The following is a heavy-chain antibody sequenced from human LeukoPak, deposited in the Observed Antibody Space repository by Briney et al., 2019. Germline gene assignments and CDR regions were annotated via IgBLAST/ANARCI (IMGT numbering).Heavy chain of an antibody. V-gene: IGHV3-74*01. Sequence: GGSLRLSCAASGFTFSSYWMFWVRQAPGKGLVGVSRINIDGSDITCADSVKGRFTISRDNAKNTLYLQMNSLRAEDTAVYFCARDLHWNQLGLWGQGTLVTVSS. J-gene: IGHJ4*02. CDR2: INIDGSDI. CDR1: GFTFSSYW. D-gene: IGHD1-1*01. CDR3: ARDLHWNQLGL.